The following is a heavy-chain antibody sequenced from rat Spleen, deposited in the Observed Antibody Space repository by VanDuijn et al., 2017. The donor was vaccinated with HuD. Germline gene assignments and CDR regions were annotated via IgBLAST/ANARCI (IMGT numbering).Heavy chain of an antibody. V-gene: IGHV5-7*01. D-gene: IGHD3-1*01. CDR2: IIYDGSTT. CDR3: ARSRTLRGYYFDY. CDR1: GFTFNNHW. J-gene: IGHJ2*01. Sequence: EVQLVESGGGLVQPGGSQKLSCVVSGFTFNNHWMSWIRQAPKKGLEWVATIIYDGSTTYSRDSVKGRFTISRDNARSTLYLQTDSLRSEDTALYYCARSRTLRGYYFDYWGQGVMVTVSS.